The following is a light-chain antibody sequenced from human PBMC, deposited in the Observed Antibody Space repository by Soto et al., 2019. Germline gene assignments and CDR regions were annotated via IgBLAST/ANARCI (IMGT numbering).Light chain of an antibody. CDR1: QGITTW. V-gene: IGKV1-12*01. Sequence: DIPMTQSPSTVSASVGDRVTITCRASQGITTWLAWYQQKPGKAPRLLIYAASNLQSGIPSRFSGSGSGTEFTLTISSLQPEDFAIYYCQQTDNFPLTFGGGTKVEIK. CDR2: AAS. CDR3: QQTDNFPLT. J-gene: IGKJ4*01.